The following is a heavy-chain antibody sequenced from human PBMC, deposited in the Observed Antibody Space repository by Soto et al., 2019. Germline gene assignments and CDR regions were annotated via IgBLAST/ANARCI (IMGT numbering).Heavy chain of an antibody. Sequence: SETLSLTCAVYGGSFSGYYWSWIRQPPGKGLEWIGEINHSGSTNYNPSLKSRVTISVDTSKNQFSLKLSSVTAADAAVYYCARAHYSSSWYNYWGQGTLVTVS. CDR2: INHSGST. D-gene: IGHD6-13*01. CDR1: GGSFSGYY. CDR3: ARAHYSSSWYNY. J-gene: IGHJ4*02. V-gene: IGHV4-34*01.